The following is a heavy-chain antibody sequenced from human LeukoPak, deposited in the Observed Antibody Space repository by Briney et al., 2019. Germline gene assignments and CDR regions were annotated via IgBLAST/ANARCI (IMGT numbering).Heavy chain of an antibody. D-gene: IGHD6-13*01. CDR3: AKKETRSSSWYDY. J-gene: IGHJ4*02. CDR1: GFTFNTYA. V-gene: IGHV3-23*01. CDR2: ISGSGTAT. Sequence: GGSLRPSCAASGFTFNTYAMSWVRQAPGKGLECVSTISGSGTATYYADSVKGRFTISRDNSKNTLYLQMNSLRAEDTAVYYCAKKETRSSSWYDYWGQGTLVTVSS.